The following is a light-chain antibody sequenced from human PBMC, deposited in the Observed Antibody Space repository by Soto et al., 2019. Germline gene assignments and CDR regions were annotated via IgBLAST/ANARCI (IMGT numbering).Light chain of an antibody. V-gene: IGKV1-5*01. Sequence: DIQMTQSPSTLSASVGDRVTITCRASQSISNWLAWYQQKPGKAPTLLIYDVSRLESGVPSRFSGSGSGTEFTLTISSLQPDDFATYYCQQYNVAFGQGTKVDIK. CDR1: QSISNW. CDR2: DVS. J-gene: IGKJ1*01. CDR3: QQYNVA.